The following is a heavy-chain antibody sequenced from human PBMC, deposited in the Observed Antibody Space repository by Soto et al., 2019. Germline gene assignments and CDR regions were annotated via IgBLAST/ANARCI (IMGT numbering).Heavy chain of an antibody. CDR2: VYSGAST. Sequence: GGSLRLSCAASEVTVSNIYMSWVRQAPGKGLEWVSVVYSGASTSYADSVKGRFTISRDNSKNTLYLQMNSLRAEDTAVYYCARQANYDSSGYYLNYFDYWGQGTLVTVSS. CDR1: EVTVSNIY. J-gene: IGHJ4*02. CDR3: ARQANYDSSGYYLNYFDY. D-gene: IGHD3-22*01. V-gene: IGHV3-66*02.